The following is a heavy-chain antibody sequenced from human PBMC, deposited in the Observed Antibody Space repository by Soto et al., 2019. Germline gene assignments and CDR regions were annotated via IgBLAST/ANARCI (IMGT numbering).Heavy chain of an antibody. CDR1: GGSISSGGYY. CDR3: ARQGYSSSSNIGY. Sequence: SETLSLTCTVSGGSISSGGYYWSWIRQHPGKGLEWIGYTYYSGSTYYNPSLKSRVTISVDTSKNQFSLKLTSVTAADTAIYYCARQGYSSSSNIGYWGQGTQDTVSS. J-gene: IGHJ4*02. D-gene: IGHD6-6*01. CDR2: TYYSGST. V-gene: IGHV4-31*03.